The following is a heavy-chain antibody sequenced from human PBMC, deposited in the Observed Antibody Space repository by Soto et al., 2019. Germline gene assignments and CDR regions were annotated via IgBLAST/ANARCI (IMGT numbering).Heavy chain of an antibody. V-gene: IGHV3-21*01. CDR2: ISSSSSYI. J-gene: IGHJ4*02. Sequence: EVQLVESGGGLVKPGGSLRLSCAASGFTFSSYSMNWVRQAPGKGLEWVSSISSSSSYIYYADSVKGRFTISRDNAKNSLYLHMNSLRAEDTAVYYCASHPRDSGGYWYYFDYWGQGTLVTVSS. D-gene: IGHD3-22*01. CDR3: ASHPRDSGGYWYYFDY. CDR1: GFTFSSYS.